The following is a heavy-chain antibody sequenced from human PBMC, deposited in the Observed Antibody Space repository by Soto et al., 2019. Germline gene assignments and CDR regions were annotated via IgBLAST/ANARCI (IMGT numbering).Heavy chain of an antibody. CDR2: IYPGDSDT. Sequence: GESLKISCKGSGYTFTNYWIGWVRQMPGKGLEWMGIIYPGDSDTKYSPSFQGQVTISVDKSTSTAYLQWSSLKASDTALYFCALYYASSSRPFDYWGQGTQVTVSS. D-gene: IGHD6-6*01. V-gene: IGHV5-51*01. J-gene: IGHJ4*02. CDR3: ALYYASSSRPFDY. CDR1: GYTFTNYW.